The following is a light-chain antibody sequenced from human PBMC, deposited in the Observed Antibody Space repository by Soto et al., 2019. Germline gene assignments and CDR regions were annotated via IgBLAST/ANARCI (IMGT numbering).Light chain of an antibody. CDR1: HSVNSNY. J-gene: IGKJ5*01. V-gene: IGKV3-20*01. CDR3: QQDGDSPVT. Sequence: EIVLTQSPGTLSLSPGERATLSCRASHSVNSNYLAWYRQRPGQAPRLLIYGASTRATGVPDTFSGRGSGTDFTLTISRLEPEDFAVYYCQQDGDSPVTFGQGTRLEIK. CDR2: GAS.